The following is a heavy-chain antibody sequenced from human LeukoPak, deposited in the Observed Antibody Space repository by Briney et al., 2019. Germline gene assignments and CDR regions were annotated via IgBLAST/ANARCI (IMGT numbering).Heavy chain of an antibody. CDR1: GFTFSSYS. J-gene: IGHJ4*02. CDR2: ISGSGGST. V-gene: IGHV3-23*01. D-gene: IGHD6-13*01. CDR3: AKDTRIAGVDY. Sequence: GGSLRLSCAASGFTFSSYSMNWVRQAPGKGLEWVSAISGSGGSTYYADSVKGRFTISRDNSKNTLYLQMNSLRAEDTAVYYCAKDTRIAGVDYWGQGTLVTVSS.